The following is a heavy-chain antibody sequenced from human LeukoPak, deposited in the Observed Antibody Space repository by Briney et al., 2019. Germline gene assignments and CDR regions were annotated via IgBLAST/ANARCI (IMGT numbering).Heavy chain of an antibody. CDR3: ARDSSDGGTSSYRQSDY. J-gene: IGHJ4*02. V-gene: IGHV3-30*03. Sequence: RSLRLSCAASGFTFSSYGMHWVRQAPGKGLEWVAVISYDGSNKYYADSVKGRFTISRDNANNSLYLQMNNLSAEDTAVYYCARDSSDGGTSSYRQSDYWGQGTLVTVSS. CDR1: GFTFSSYG. CDR2: ISYDGSNK. D-gene: IGHD3-16*02.